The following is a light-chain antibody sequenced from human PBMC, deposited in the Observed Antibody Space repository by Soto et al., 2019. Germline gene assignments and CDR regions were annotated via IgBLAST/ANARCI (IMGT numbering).Light chain of an antibody. V-gene: IGLV2-11*01. CDR2: DVT. CDR1: SSDVGRYDY. CDR3: CSFAGSYSYV. J-gene: IGLJ1*01. Sequence: QSVLTQPASVSGSPGQSITISCTGTSSDVGRYDYVSWYQQHPGKAPKLIVYDVTERPSGVPDRFSGSKSGNTASLTISGLQAEDEADYSCCSFAGSYSYVFGNGTKVTVL.